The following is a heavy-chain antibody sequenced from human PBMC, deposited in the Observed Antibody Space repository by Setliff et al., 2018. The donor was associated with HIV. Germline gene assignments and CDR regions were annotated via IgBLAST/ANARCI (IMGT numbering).Heavy chain of an antibody. CDR3: AGSMGATKGSWFEP. CDR2: INHSGSA. D-gene: IGHD1-26*01. V-gene: IGHV4-34*01. CDR1: GGSFSGYY. Sequence: TSETLSLTCAVYGGSFSGYYWSWIRQPPGKGLEWIGEINHSGSANYIPSLKSRVTISVDTSKTQFSLRLTSVSAADTALYYCAGSMGATKGSWFEPWGQGTLVTVSS. J-gene: IGHJ5*02.